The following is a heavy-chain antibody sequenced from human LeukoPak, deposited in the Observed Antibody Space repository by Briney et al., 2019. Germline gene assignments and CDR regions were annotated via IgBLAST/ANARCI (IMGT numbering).Heavy chain of an antibody. Sequence: GSLRLSCAASGFTFSSYWMSWVRQAPGKGLEWIGEINHSGSTNYNPSLKSRVTISVDTSKNQFSLKLSSVTAADTAVYYCARATYYDFWSGYFGGSPRDAFDIWGQGTMVTVSS. J-gene: IGHJ3*02. CDR2: INHSGST. CDR3: ARATYYDFWSGYFGGSPRDAFDI. D-gene: IGHD3-3*01. CDR1: GFTFSSYW. V-gene: IGHV4-34*01.